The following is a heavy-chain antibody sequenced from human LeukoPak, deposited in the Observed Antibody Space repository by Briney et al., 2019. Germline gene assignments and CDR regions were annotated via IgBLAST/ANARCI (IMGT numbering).Heavy chain of an antibody. Sequence: PSGTLPLTCAVYGGSFSDYSWNWIRQPPGKGLEWIGEINQSGSTNHNPSLKSRVTLPADTSNNHCSLKLSSVTAADTAVYYCARRPYCSGGSCYRGVWFDPWGQGTLVTVSS. V-gene: IGHV4-34*01. CDR3: ARRPYCSGGSCYRGVWFDP. CDR2: INQSGST. J-gene: IGHJ5*02. D-gene: IGHD2-15*01. CDR1: GGSFSDYS.